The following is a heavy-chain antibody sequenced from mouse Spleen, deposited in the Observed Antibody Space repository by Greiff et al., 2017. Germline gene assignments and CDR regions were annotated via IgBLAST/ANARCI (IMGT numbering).Heavy chain of an antibody. D-gene: IGHD2-4*01. CDR3: AMDDYEGFAY. V-gene: IGHV1-64*01. CDR1: GYTFTSYW. Sequence: QVQLQQPGAELVKPGASVKLSCKASGYTFTSYWMHWVTQRPGQGLEWIGMIHPNSGSTNYNEKFKSKATLTVDKSSSTAYMQLSSLTSEDSAVYYCAMDDYEGFAYWGQGTLVTVSA. CDR2: IHPNSGST. J-gene: IGHJ3*01.